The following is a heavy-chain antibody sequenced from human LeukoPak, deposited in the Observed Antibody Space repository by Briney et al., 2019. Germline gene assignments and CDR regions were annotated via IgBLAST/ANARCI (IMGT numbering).Heavy chain of an antibody. J-gene: IGHJ4*02. D-gene: IGHD3-3*01. CDR1: GFTFDDYG. CDR3: ARAKITIFGVVIISYYFDY. V-gene: IGHV3-20*04. Sequence: PGGSLRLSCAASGFTFDDYGVSWVRPAPGKGLEWVSGINWNGGSTGYADSVKGRFTISRDNAKNSPYLQMNSLRAEDTALYYCARAKITIFGVVIISYYFDYWGQGTLVTVSS. CDR2: INWNGGST.